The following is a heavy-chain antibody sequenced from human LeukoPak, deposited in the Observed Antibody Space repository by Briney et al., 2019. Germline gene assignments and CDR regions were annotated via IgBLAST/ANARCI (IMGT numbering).Heavy chain of an antibody. Sequence: SVKVSCKASGYTFTSYDINWVRQAPGQGLEWMGGIIPIFGTANYAQKFQGRVTITADESTSTAYMELSSLRSEDTAVYYCASGRDCSSTSCYRNYYYYYMDVWGKGTTVTVSS. J-gene: IGHJ6*03. D-gene: IGHD2-2*02. CDR2: IIPIFGTA. CDR3: ASGRDCSSTSCYRNYYYYYMDV. CDR1: GYTFTSYD. V-gene: IGHV1-69*13.